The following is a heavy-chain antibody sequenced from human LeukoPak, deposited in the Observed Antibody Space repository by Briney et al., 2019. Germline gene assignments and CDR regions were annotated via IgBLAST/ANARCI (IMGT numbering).Heavy chain of an antibody. D-gene: IGHD3-22*01. CDR3: ARHPRERGWGYDSSGYYLDY. V-gene: IGHV4-4*07. CDR2: IYTSGST. CDR1: GGSISSYY. Sequence: SETLSLTCTVSGGSISSYYWSWIRQPAGKGLEWIGRIYTSGSTNYNPSLKSRVTISVDTSKNQFSLKLSSVTAADTAVYYCARHPRERGWGYDSSGYYLDYWGQGTLVTVSS. J-gene: IGHJ4*02.